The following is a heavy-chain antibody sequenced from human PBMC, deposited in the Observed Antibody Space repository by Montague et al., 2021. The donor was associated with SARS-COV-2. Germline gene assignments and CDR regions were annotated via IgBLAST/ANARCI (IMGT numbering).Heavy chain of an antibody. CDR2: SDHSGIT. Sequence: SETLSLTCTVSGGSISSGSYWGWIRQPPRKGLEWIGTSDHSGITXYSPALKGRVTISLDTSKNQFSLNLDSVTASDTAMYYCARVISAVAGANFYFDYWGQGTLVTVSS. CDR1: GGSISSGSY. J-gene: IGHJ4*02. CDR3: ARVISAVAGANFYFDY. D-gene: IGHD4/OR15-4a*01. V-gene: IGHV4-38-2*02.